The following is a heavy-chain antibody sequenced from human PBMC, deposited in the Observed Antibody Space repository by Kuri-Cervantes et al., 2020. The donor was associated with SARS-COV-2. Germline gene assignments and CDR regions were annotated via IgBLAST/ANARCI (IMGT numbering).Heavy chain of an antibody. D-gene: IGHD2-15*01. Sequence: GESLKISCSASGFTFSSYEMNWVRQAPGKGLEWVSYIGSSCSTIYYADPVKGRFNISRDNAKNSLYLQMNSLRAEDTAVYYCARGGGSGPSRLPLPPIALDFWGQGTMVTVSS. J-gene: IGHJ4*02. V-gene: IGHV3-48*03. CDR2: IGSSCSTI. CDR1: GFTFSSYE. CDR3: ARGGGSGPSRLPLPPIALDF.